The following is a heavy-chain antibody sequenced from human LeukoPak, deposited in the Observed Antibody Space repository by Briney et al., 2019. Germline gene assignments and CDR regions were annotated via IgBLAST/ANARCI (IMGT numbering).Heavy chain of an antibody. CDR2: IGRSGGST. CDR1: GFTFSSHG. Sequence: GGSLRLSCEVSGFTFSSHGMSWVRQAPGKGLEWVSAIGRSGGSTYYADSVKGRFAISRDNSKNTLYLQMSSLRAEDTAVYYCAKDFYDDSRVLDCWGQGTLVTVSS. CDR3: AKDFYDDSRVLDC. J-gene: IGHJ4*02. D-gene: IGHD4-11*01. V-gene: IGHV3-23*01.